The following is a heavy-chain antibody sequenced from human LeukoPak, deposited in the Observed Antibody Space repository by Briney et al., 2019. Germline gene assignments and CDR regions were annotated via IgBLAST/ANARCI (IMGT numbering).Heavy chain of an antibody. D-gene: IGHD3-22*01. CDR1: GGTFSSYA. CDR2: IIPIFGTA. Sequence: SVKVSCKASGGTFSSYAISWVRQAPGQGLEWMGGIIPIFGTANYAQKFQGRVTITADKSTSTAYMELSSLRSEDTAVYYCASGSGGRYYDSSGYLFHNWGQGTMVTVSS. V-gene: IGHV1-69*06. CDR3: ASGSGGRYYDSSGYLFHN. J-gene: IGHJ3*01.